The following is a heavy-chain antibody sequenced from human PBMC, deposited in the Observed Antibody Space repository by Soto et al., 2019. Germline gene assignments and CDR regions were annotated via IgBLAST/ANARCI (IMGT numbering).Heavy chain of an antibody. CDR3: ARXNSQHYGTPAASSWFQP. Sequence: ASVKVSCKASGFSFSDYFMHWVRQAPGQGLEWMGIINPSGDSRNYAQKFQGRVTITRDTSTSTVYMDLSSLRYEDTAVYYWARXNSQHYGTPAASSWFQPWGPGTPVTVSS. CDR2: INPSGDSR. D-gene: IGHD2-15*01. J-gene: IGHJ5*02. CDR1: GFSFSDYF. V-gene: IGHV1-46*01.